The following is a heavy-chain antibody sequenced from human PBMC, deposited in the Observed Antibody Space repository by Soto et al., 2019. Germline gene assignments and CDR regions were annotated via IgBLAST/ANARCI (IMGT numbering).Heavy chain of an antibody. CDR3: ARTPGYTDRNYFDY. Sequence: QLQLVQSGAEVKKPGASVKLSCKASGYTVTSYYMHWVRQAPGQGLEWMGIINPSGGSTTYAQKFQGRLTMPRDTSTSTVYMELSSLRSEDTAVYYCARTPGYTDRNYFDYWGQGTLVTVSS. CDR1: GYTVTSYY. V-gene: IGHV1-46*01. CDR2: INPSGGST. D-gene: IGHD2-2*02. J-gene: IGHJ4*02.